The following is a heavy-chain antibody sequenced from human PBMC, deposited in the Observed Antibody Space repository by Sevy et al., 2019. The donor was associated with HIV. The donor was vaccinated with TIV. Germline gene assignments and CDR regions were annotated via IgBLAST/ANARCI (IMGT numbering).Heavy chain of an antibody. Sequence: GGSLRLSCAASGFPFNDHAMHWVRVVPGKGLEWVSGISWNSRNIGYADSVKGRFTISRDNAKNSLYLQMNSLRVEDTAVYYCARDLPPSATTVAHFDYWGRGTLVTVSS. CDR3: ARDLPPSATTVAHFDY. J-gene: IGHJ4*02. V-gene: IGHV3-9*01. D-gene: IGHD4-17*01. CDR1: GFPFNDHA. CDR2: ISWNSRNI.